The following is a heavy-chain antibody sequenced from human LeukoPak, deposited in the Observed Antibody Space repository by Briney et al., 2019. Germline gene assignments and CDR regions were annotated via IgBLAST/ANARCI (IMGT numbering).Heavy chain of an antibody. D-gene: IGHD6-13*01. Sequence: GRSLRLSCAASGFTFSSYGMHWVRQAPGKGLEWVAVIWYDGSNKYYADSVKGRFTISRDNSKNTLYLQMNNLRAEDTAVYYCARDIAAAATGFDPWGQGTLVTVSS. CDR2: IWYDGSNK. CDR1: GFTFSSYG. V-gene: IGHV3-33*01. CDR3: ARDIAAAATGFDP. J-gene: IGHJ5*02.